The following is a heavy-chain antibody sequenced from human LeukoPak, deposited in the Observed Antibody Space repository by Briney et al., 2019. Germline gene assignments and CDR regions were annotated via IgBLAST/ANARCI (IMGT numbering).Heavy chain of an antibody. Sequence: ASVKVSCKASGGTFSSYAISWVRQAPGQGLEWMGGIITIFGTANYAQKFQGRVTITADKSTSTAYMELSSLRSEDTAVYYCARGYYDFWSGYSPNFDYWGQGTLVTVSS. CDR1: GGTFSSYA. CDR3: ARGYYDFWSGYSPNFDY. J-gene: IGHJ4*02. D-gene: IGHD3-3*01. CDR2: IITIFGTA. V-gene: IGHV1-69*06.